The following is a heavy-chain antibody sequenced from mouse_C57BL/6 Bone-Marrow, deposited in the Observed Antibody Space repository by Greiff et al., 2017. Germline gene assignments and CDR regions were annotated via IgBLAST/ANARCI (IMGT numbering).Heavy chain of an antibody. Sequence: QVQLQRSGPELARPWASVQISCQAFYTFSRRVHFAIRDTNYWMQWVKQRPGQGLEWIGAIYPGYGGNSYHKKFTCKATLTADQSASTAHMKLSSLTSADYAGYNCACFYYGNDWYFEVWGTGTTVSVSA. J-gene: IGHJ1*03. CDR1: YTFSRRVH. D-gene: IGHD2-1*01. V-gene: IGHV1-87*01. CDR2: GQGLEWIG. CDR3: SADYAGYNCACFYYGNDWYFEV.